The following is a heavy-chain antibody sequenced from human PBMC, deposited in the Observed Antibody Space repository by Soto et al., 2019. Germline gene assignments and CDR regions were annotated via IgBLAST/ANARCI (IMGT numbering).Heavy chain of an antibody. CDR3: ARSPVAYYTG. D-gene: IGHD2-8*02. CDR1: GFSFSSYW. V-gene: IGHV3-74*01. Sequence: EVQLVESGGGLVQPGGSLRLSCADSGFSFSSYWMHWLRQGPEKGLVWVSRINTDGSSTNYADSVKGRFTISRANANSTLYLQMNCLRAEDTAVYYCARSPVAYYTGCGQGTVVTVSS. CDR2: INTDGSST. J-gene: IGHJ3*01.